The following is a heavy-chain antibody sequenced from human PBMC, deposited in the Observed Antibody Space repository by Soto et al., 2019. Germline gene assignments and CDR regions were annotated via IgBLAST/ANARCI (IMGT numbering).Heavy chain of an antibody. V-gene: IGHV4-59*08. CDR2: IYYSGST. D-gene: IGHD3-10*01. CDR1: GGSISSYY. CDR3: ARLGFITMVRGVSYYFDY. Sequence: SETLSLTCTVSGGSISSYYWSWIRQPPGKGLEWIGYIYYSGSTNYRPSLKSRVTISVDTSKNQFSLKLSSVTAADTAVYYCARLGFITMVRGVSYYFDYWGQGTLVTVS. J-gene: IGHJ4*02.